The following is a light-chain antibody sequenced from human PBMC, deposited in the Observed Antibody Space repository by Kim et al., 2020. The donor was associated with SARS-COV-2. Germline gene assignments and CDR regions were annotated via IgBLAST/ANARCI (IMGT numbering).Light chain of an antibody. J-gene: IGLJ2*01. CDR1: KLGDKY. CDR2: QDN. Sequence: SYELTQPPSVSVSPGQTASITCSGDKLGDKYASWYQQKPGQSPVVVIYQDNKWPSGIPERFSGSSSGNTATLTISETQAMGEADYYCQAWDSNTVVFGGGTQLTVL. V-gene: IGLV3-1*01. CDR3: QAWDSNTVV.